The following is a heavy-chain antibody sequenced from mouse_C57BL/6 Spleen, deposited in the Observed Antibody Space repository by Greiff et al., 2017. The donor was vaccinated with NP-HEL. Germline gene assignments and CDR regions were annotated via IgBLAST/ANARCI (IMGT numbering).Heavy chain of an antibody. CDR1: GYTFTDYY. J-gene: IGHJ1*03. CDR2: INPNNGGT. Sequence: VQLQQSGPELVKPGASVKISCKASGYTFTDYYMNWVKQSHGKSLEWIGDINPNNGGTSYNQKFKGKATLTVDKSSSTAYMELRSLTSEDSAVYYCARSFTTVVDDWYFDVWGTGTTVTVSS. CDR3: ARSFTTVVDDWYFDV. D-gene: IGHD1-1*01. V-gene: IGHV1-26*01.